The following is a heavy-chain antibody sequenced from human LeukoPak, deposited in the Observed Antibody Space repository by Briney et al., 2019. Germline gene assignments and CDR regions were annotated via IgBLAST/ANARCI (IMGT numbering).Heavy chain of an antibody. V-gene: IGHV3-48*01. Sequence: GGSLRLSCAASGFTFSGYSMNWVRQAPGKGLEWVSYISSSSSTIYYADSVKGRFTISRDNAKNSLYLQMNSLRAEDTAVYYCAREGSSPAVFGSYWGQGTLVTVSS. CDR3: AREGSSPAVFGSY. D-gene: IGHD6-13*01. J-gene: IGHJ4*02. CDR1: GFTFSGYS. CDR2: ISSSSSTI.